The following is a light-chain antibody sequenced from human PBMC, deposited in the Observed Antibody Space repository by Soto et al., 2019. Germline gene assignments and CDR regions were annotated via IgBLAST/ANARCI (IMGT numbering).Light chain of an antibody. J-gene: IGKJ5*01. Sequence: EIVMTQSPATLSESPGKRATLSCRASQSVSSKLAWYQQKPGQPPRLLIHGASTRATGIPARFSGSGSGTDFTLTISSLQSEDLAIYYCQQYNNWPLTFGQGTRLEIK. CDR1: QSVSSK. V-gene: IGKV3-15*01. CDR2: GAS. CDR3: QQYNNWPLT.